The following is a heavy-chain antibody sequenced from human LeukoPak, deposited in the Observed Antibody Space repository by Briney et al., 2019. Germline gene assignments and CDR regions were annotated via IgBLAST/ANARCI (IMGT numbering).Heavy chain of an antibody. CDR2: VSPSSTTI. Sequence: GGSLRLSCAASGFTFSSYGLNWVRQAPGVGLEWVSYVSPSSTTIYYADSVKGRFTISRDNAKNSLYLQMNSLRAEDTAVYYCAREHTPYGSGCTAAYWGQGTLVTVSS. CDR3: AREHTPYGSGCTAAY. CDR1: GFTFSSYG. V-gene: IGHV3-48*01. D-gene: IGHD6-19*01. J-gene: IGHJ4*02.